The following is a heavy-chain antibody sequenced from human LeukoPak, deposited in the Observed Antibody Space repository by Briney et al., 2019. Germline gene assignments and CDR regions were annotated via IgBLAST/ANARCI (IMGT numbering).Heavy chain of an antibody. J-gene: IGHJ4*02. D-gene: IGHD3-9*01. V-gene: IGHV4-59*12. CDR2: IYHSGST. CDR3: ARVGGANVQGRLGVDYFDY. CDR1: GGSISSYY. Sequence: SETLSLTCTVSGGSISSYYWSWIRQPPGKGLEWIGEIYHSGSTNYNPSLKSRVTMSVDKSNNQFSLKLDFVTAADTAVYYCARVGGANVQGRLGVDYFDYWGQGTLVTVSS.